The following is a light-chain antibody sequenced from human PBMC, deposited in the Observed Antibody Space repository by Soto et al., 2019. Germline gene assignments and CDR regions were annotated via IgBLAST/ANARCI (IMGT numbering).Light chain of an antibody. J-gene: IGKJ1*01. Sequence: EIVLSQSPGTLSLSPGERATLSCRASHSVSSSYLAWYQQKPGQAPRLLIYGASSRATGIPDRFSGSGSGTDFTLTTSRLEPEDFAVYYCQQYGSSFRTFGQGTKVEIK. CDR1: HSVSSSY. CDR3: QQYGSSFRT. V-gene: IGKV3-20*01. CDR2: GAS.